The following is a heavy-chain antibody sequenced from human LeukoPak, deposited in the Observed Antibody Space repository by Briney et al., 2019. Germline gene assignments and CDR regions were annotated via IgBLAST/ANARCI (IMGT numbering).Heavy chain of an antibody. CDR3: AKVSVPYYYDSSGYLDAFDI. D-gene: IGHD3-22*01. J-gene: IGHJ3*02. CDR1: GLTFSSYA. Sequence: GGSLRLSCAASGLTFSSYAMSWVRQAPGKGLEWVSAISGSGGSTYYADSVKGRFTISRDNSKNTLYLQMNSLRAEHTAVYYCAKVSVPYYYDSSGYLDAFDIWGQGTMVTVSS. CDR2: ISGSGGST. V-gene: IGHV3-23*01.